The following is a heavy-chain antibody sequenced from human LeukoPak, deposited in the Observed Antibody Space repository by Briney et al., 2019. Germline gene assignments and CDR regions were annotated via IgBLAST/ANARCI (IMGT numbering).Heavy chain of an antibody. CDR2: IDHSGTA. Sequence: SETLSLTCVVYGGSFSGYYWTWIRQPPGKGLEWIGEIDHSGTANYNPSLKSRVTMSVDTSKNQFSLMVSSVTAADTAVYYCATGRNGVVPAPILGVGPWYNYHYMDVWGKGTTVTVSS. D-gene: IGHD2-2*02. CDR3: ATGRNGVVPAPILGVGPWYNYHYMDV. CDR1: GGSFSGYY. J-gene: IGHJ6*03. V-gene: IGHV4-34*01.